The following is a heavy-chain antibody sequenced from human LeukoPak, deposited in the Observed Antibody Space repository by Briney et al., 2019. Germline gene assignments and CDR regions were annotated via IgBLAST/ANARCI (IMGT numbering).Heavy chain of an antibody. CDR1: GGSISSSGYY. D-gene: IGHD1-26*01. Sequence: SETLSLTCTVSGGSISSSGYYWGWIRQPPGKGLEWIASIYYSGSTYYNPSLESRVTISVDTSKNQLSLKLSSVTAADTAVYYCAGHSAGVGAIYFDYWGQGTLVTVSP. CDR2: IYYSGST. V-gene: IGHV4-39*01. CDR3: AGHSAGVGAIYFDY. J-gene: IGHJ4*02.